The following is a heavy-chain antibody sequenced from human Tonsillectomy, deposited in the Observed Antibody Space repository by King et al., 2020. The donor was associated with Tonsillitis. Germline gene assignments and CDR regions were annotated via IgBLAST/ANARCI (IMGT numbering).Heavy chain of an antibody. CDR3: AIGGIHPRWGLQWLVPHPFDY. V-gene: IGHV4-34*01. CDR1: GGSFSGYY. D-gene: IGHD6-19*01. CDR2: INHSGST. Sequence: VQLQQWGAGLLKPSETLSLTCAVYGGSFSGYYWSWIRQPPGKGLEWIGEINHSGSTNYNPSLKSRVTISVDTSKNQFSLKLSSVSAADTAVYYCAIGGIHPRWGLQWLVPHPFDYWGQGTLVTVSS. J-gene: IGHJ4*02.